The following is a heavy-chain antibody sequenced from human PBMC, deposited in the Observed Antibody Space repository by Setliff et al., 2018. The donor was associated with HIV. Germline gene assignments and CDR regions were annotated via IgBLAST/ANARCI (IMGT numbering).Heavy chain of an antibody. CDR3: ARGGAVSADFDS. V-gene: IGHV4-39*07. CDR1: GGSISSADYY. Sequence: TSETLSLTCTVSGGSISSADYYWSWIRQPPGKGLEWIGSIYYDGRTFYKPSLKSRLTISVDTSKNQFSLSLNSVTAADTAVYFCARGGAVSADFDSWGQGTLVTVSS. D-gene: IGHD3-16*01. J-gene: IGHJ5*01. CDR2: IYYDGRT.